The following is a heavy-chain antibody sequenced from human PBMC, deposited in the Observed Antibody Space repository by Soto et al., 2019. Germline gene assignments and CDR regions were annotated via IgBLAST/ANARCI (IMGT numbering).Heavy chain of an antibody. Sequence: PGGSLRLSCAASGSTFSSYAISWVRLAPGKGLEWVSAVGRSGENTYYADSVKGRFTISRDNSKNMVYLQMNSLRAEDTALYYCAKVLQGYYYYMDVWGKGTTVPVSS. V-gene: IGHV3-23*01. CDR2: VGRSGENT. CDR3: AKVLQGYYYYMDV. J-gene: IGHJ6*03. D-gene: IGHD3-3*01. CDR1: GSTFSSYA.